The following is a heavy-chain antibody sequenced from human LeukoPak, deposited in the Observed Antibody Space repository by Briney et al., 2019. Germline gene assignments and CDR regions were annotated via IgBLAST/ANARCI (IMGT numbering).Heavy chain of an antibody. CDR1: GASLSDSY. CDR3: ARVYGDYPPAEYYYYGMDV. CDR2: IYYSGST. J-gene: IGHJ6*02. D-gene: IGHD4-17*01. Sequence: SETLSLTCTVYGASLSDSYWSWIRQPPGKGLEWIGYIYYSGSTNYNPSLKSRVTISVDTSKNQFSLKLSSVTAADTAVYYCARVYGDYPPAEYYYYGMDVWGQGTTVTVSS. V-gene: IGHV4-59*01.